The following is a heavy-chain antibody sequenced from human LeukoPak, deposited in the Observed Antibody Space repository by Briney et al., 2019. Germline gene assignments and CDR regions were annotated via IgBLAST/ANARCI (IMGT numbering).Heavy chain of an antibody. D-gene: IGHD3-3*01. V-gene: IGHV3-53*01. CDR3: ARGPSDFWSGYLYFDY. CDR1: GFTVSSNY. Sequence: GGSLRLSCAASGFTVSSNYMSWVRQAPGKGLEWVSVIYSGGSTYYADSVKGRFTISRDISKNTLYVQMNSRRAEDTAVYYCARGPSDFWSGYLYFDYWGQGTLVTVSS. CDR2: IYSGGST. J-gene: IGHJ4*02.